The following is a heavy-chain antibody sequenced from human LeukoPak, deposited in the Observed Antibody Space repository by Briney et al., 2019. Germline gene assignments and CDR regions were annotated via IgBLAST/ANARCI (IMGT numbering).Heavy chain of an antibody. D-gene: IGHD3-10*01. CDR3: AARGLSGYYYGMDV. CDR1: GFTFSSYS. J-gene: IGHJ6*02. V-gene: IGHV3-66*01. Sequence: GSLRLSCAASGFTFSSYSMNWGRQAAGRGLEGGSIITSGGSTHYATSVKGRFTITSDKSKNTVCLQMNSLRAEDTAVYYCAARGLSGYYYGMDVWGQGTAVTVSS. CDR2: ITSGGST.